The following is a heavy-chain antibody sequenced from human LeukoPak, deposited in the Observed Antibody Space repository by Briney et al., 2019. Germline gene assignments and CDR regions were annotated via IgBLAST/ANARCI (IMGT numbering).Heavy chain of an antibody. CDR1: GFTFSSYA. D-gene: IGHD3-10*01. V-gene: IGHV3-7*01. CDR2: INQDGSDK. CDR3: ARGPTIGIDAFDI. Sequence: GGSLRLSCAASGFTFSSYALHWVRQAPGKGLEWVANINQDGSDKPYVDSVKGRFTISRDNAKNSLYLQMNSLRAEDTAVYYCARGPTIGIDAFDIWGQGTMVTVSS. J-gene: IGHJ3*02.